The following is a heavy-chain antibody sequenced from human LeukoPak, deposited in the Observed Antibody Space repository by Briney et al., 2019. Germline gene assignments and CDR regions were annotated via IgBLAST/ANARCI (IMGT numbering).Heavy chain of an antibody. Sequence: PGGSLRLSCAASGFTVSSNYMSRVRHAPGRGLEWVSLTYSGGSTYYADSVRGRFTISRDNSKNTLYLHMNSLRAEDTAVYYCARDPETTVDPGVWGQGTLVTVSS. CDR1: GFTVSSNY. J-gene: IGHJ4*02. D-gene: IGHD4-23*01. V-gene: IGHV3-53*01. CDR3: ARDPETTVDPGV. CDR2: TYSGGST.